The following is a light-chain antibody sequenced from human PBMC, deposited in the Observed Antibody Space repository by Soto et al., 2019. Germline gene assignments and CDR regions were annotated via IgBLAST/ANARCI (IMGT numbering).Light chain of an antibody. Sequence: EIVLTQSPATLSLSPGESATLSCRASQNINTYLAWYQQKPGQPPRLLMFDASNRASGTPARFSGTGSGTDFTPPISGLEPEDSAVYYCQHYGGSPAYTFGQGTKLEI. V-gene: IGKV3-20*01. CDR1: QNINTY. J-gene: IGKJ2*01. CDR2: DAS. CDR3: QHYGGSPAYT.